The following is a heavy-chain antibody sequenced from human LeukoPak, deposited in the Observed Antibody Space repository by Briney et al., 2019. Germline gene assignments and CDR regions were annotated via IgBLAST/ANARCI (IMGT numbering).Heavy chain of an antibody. D-gene: IGHD3-16*02. CDR1: GFTFSSYW. CDR3: ARDYVWGSYRPPGY. Sequence: GGSLRLSCAAFGFTFSSYWMHWVRQAPGKGLVWVSRINSDVSSTSYADSVKGRFSISRDNAKNTLYLKMNSLRAVDTAVYYCARDYVWGSYRPPGYWGQGTLVTVSS. J-gene: IGHJ4*01. CDR2: INSDVSST. V-gene: IGHV3-74*01.